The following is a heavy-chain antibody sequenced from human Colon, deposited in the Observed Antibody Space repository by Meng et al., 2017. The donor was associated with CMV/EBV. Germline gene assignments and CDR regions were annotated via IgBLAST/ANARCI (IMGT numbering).Heavy chain of an antibody. D-gene: IGHD2-15*01. CDR3: ARDISGGNGGDH. V-gene: IGHV1-46*01. Sequence: CTASGYTFTRFYMHWVRQAPGQGLEWMGIINPSGGSTNYAQKFQGRVAMTSDTSTSTVYLELSSLRSEDTAVYYCARDISGGNGGDHWGQGTLVTVSS. J-gene: IGHJ4*02. CDR1: GYTFTRFY. CDR2: INPSGGST.